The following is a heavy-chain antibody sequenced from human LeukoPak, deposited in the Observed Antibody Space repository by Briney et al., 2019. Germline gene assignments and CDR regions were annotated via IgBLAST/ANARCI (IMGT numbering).Heavy chain of an antibody. CDR1: GFTFSSYS. V-gene: IGHV3-21*04. D-gene: IGHD3-10*01. CDR2: ISSSSSYI. CDR3: ARAQLYDYNYYYMDV. Sequence: PGGSLRLSCAASGFTFSSYSMNWVRQAPGKGLEWVSSISSSSSYIYYADSVKGRFTISRDNAKNSLYLQMNSLRAEDTALYYCARAQLYDYNYYYMDVWGKGTTVTVSS. J-gene: IGHJ6*03.